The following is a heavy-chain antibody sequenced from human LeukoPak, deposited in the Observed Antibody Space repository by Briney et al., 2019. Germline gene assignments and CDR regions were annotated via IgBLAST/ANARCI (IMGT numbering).Heavy chain of an antibody. CDR3: ARVHCSGRGCFQRYDGFHI. J-gene: IGHJ3*02. CDR2: ISSSGSTI. V-gene: IGHV3-11*04. Sequence: GGSLRLSCAASGFTFSDYYMSWIRQAPGKGLEWVSYISSSGSTIYYADSVKGRFTISRDNAKNSLYLQMNSLRDDDTAVYYCARVHCSGRGCFQRYDGFHIWGQGTVVTVSS. D-gene: IGHD2-15*01. CDR1: GFTFSDYY.